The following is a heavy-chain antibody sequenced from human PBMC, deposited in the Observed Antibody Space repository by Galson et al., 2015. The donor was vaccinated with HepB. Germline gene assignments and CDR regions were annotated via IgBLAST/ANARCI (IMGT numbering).Heavy chain of an antibody. CDR1: GFTFSSYG. J-gene: IGHJ6*02. CDR3: ARDRYCSSTSCYTSPYYYYGMDV. CDR2: IWYDGSNK. Sequence: SLRLSCAASGFTFSSYGMHWVRQAPGKGLEWVAVIWYDGSNKYYADSVKGRFTISRDNSKNTLYLQMNSLRAEDTAVYYCARDRYCSSTSCYTSPYYYYGMDVWGQGTTVTVSS. V-gene: IGHV3-33*01. D-gene: IGHD2-2*02.